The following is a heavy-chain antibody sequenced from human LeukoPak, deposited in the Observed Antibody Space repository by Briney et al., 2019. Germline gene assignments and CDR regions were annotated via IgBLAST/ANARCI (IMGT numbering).Heavy chain of an antibody. D-gene: IGHD2-15*01. CDR1: GFTFSSYA. CDR3: AKGGYCSGGSCYYQYPYYFDY. CDR2: ISGSGGST. V-gene: IGHV3-23*01. Sequence: QSGGSLRLSCAASGFTFSSYAMSWVRQAPGKGLEWVSAISGSGGSTYYADSVKGRFTISRDNSKNTLYLQMNSLRAEDTAVYYCAKGGYCSGGSCYYQYPYYFDYWGQGTLVTVSS. J-gene: IGHJ4*02.